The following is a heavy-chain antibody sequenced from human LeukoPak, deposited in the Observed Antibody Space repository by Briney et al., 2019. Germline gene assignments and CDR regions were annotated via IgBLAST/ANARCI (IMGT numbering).Heavy chain of an antibody. CDR2: IYYSGST. V-gene: IGHV4-39*07. CDR1: GGSISSSSYY. D-gene: IGHD2-2*01. CDR3: ARSAIVVVPAAYIDY. J-gene: IGHJ4*02. Sequence: SETLSLTCTVSGGSISSSSYYRGWIRQPPGKGLEWIGSIYYSGSTYYNPSLKSRVTISVDTSKNQFSLKLSSVTAADTAVYYCARSAIVVVPAAYIDYWGQGTLVTVSS.